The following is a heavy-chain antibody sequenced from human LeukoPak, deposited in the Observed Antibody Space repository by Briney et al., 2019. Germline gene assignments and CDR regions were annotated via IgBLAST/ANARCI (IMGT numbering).Heavy chain of an antibody. Sequence: PGGSLRLSCAASGFNFSTYAMHWVRQAPGKGLEWVAVISYDGGSEYYLDSVEGRFTISRDNYQNTLYLQMSSLRPDDTAMFYCARDARPFGSGMTLNWFDPWGQGTLVTVSS. V-gene: IGHV3-30*04. D-gene: IGHD3-10*01. CDR2: ISYDGGSE. CDR3: ARDARPFGSGMTLNWFDP. CDR1: GFNFSTYA. J-gene: IGHJ5*02.